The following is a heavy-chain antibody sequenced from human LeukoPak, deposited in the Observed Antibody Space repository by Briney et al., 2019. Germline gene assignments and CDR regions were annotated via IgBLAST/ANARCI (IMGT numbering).Heavy chain of an antibody. CDR2: IYYSGST. V-gene: IGHV4-59*01. CDR3: ARDRGDVGYYGSGDYYFDY. Sequence: SETLSLTCTVSGGSISSYYWSWIRQPPGKGLEWIGYIYYSGSTNYNPSLKSRVTISVDTSKNQFSLKLSSVTAADTAVYYCARDRGDVGYYGSGDYYFDYWGQGTLVTVSS. J-gene: IGHJ4*02. D-gene: IGHD3-10*01. CDR1: GGSISSYY.